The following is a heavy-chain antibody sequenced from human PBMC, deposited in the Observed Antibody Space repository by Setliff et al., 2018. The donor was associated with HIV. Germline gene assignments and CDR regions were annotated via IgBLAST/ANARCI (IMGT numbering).Heavy chain of an antibody. V-gene: IGHV4-34*01. CDR2: INHSGST. Sequence: ETLSLTCAVYGGSFSGYYWSWIRQPPGKGLEWIGEINHSGSTNYNPSLKSRVTISVDTPKNQFSLKLSSMTAADTAVYYCARVYYDSSGYYSAIPYWYFDLWGRGTLVTVSS. CDR1: GGSFSGYY. D-gene: IGHD3-22*01. J-gene: IGHJ2*01. CDR3: ARVYYDSSGYYSAIPYWYFDL.